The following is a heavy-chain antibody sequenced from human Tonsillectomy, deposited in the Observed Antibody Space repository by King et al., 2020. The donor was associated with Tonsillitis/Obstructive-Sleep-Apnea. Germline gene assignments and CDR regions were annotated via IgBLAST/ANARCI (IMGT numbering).Heavy chain of an antibody. Sequence: QLQESGPGLVKPSETLSLTCTVSGGSISSSSYYWGWIRQPPGKGLEWIGSIYYSGSTYYNPSLKSRVTISVDTSKNQFSLKLSSVTAADTAVYYCARGGTGTNFDYWGQGTLVTVSS. J-gene: IGHJ4*02. CDR3: ARGGTGTNFDY. CDR1: GGSISSSSYY. V-gene: IGHV4-39*01. CDR2: IYYSGST. D-gene: IGHD1-7*01.